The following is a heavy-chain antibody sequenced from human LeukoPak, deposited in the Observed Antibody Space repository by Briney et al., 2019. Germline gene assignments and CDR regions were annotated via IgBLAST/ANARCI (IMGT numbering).Heavy chain of an antibody. CDR2: ISYDGSNK. D-gene: IGHD6-6*01. CDR3: VSQLVHGFGY. Sequence: GGSLRLSCAASGFTFSSYGMHWVRQAPGKGLEWVAVISYDGSNKYYADSVKGRFTISRDNSKNTLYLQMNSLRAEDTAVYYCVSQLVHGFGYWGQGTLVTVSS. V-gene: IGHV3-30*03. J-gene: IGHJ4*02. CDR1: GFTFSSYG.